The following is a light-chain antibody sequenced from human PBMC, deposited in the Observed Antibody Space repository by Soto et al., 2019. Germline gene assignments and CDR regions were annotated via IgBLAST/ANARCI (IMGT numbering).Light chain of an antibody. CDR2: GTS. CDR3: HQYNNWPPGT. V-gene: IGKV3D-15*01. J-gene: IGKJ1*01. CDR1: QSVSSN. Sequence: EIVMTQSPATLSVSPGERATLSCRASQSVSSNFAWYQQKPGQAPRLLIYGTSIRATGIPARFSGSGSGTEFNLPISGLQSEDFAVYYCHQYNNWPPGTFGQGTKVEIK.